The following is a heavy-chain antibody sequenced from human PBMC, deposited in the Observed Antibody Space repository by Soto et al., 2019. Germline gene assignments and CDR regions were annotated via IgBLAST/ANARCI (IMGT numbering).Heavy chain of an antibody. D-gene: IGHD6-13*01. Sequence: QVQLVESGGNVVQPGGSLRLSCAASGFSFSSHGMHWVRQAPGKGLEWVAHLWAGGNIRYYAYSVNGRFTISSDHSKNTLYLQMSRLGAEDTAVYYFTRDAQQLANYGMDVWGQGTTVTVSS. CDR3: TRDAQQLANYGMDV. CDR2: LWAGGNIR. V-gene: IGHV3-33*01. J-gene: IGHJ6*02. CDR1: GFSFSSHG.